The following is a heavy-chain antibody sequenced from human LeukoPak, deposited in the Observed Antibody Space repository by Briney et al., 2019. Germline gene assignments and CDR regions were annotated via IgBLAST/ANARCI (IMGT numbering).Heavy chain of an antibody. D-gene: IGHD2-2*01. V-gene: IGHV4-31*03. CDR1: GGSISSGNFF. J-gene: IGHJ4*02. CDR3: ARELNDCSSTSCYLKFDY. CDR2: ISYSGST. Sequence: PSQTLSLTCTVSGGSISSGNFFWSWLRQRPGKGLEWSGYISYSGSTNYNPSLKSRVTISVDKSKNQFSLKLSSVTAADTAVYYCARELNDCSSTSCYLKFDYWGQGTLVTVSS.